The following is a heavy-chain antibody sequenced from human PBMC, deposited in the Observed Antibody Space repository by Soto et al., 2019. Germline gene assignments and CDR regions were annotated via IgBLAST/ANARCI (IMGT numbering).Heavy chain of an antibody. Sequence: SETLSLTCTVSGGSINSYYWSWIRQPPGKGLEWIGYIYYSGSTNYNPSLKSRVTISVDTSKDQFSLKLSSVTAADTAVYYCARSHIVPRLFMYPYDYWGQGTLVTVSS. CDR3: ARSHIVPRLFMYPYDY. D-gene: IGHD5-12*01. CDR1: GGSINSYY. V-gene: IGHV4-59*08. J-gene: IGHJ4*02. CDR2: IYYSGST.